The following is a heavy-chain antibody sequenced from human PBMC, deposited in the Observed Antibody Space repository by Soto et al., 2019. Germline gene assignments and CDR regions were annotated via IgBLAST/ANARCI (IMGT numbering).Heavy chain of an antibody. CDR1: GFTFDEYA. J-gene: IGHJ6*03. CDR3: ASGVGGVRAYYFYMDV. D-gene: IGHD3-10*01. Sequence: EVQLVESGGGLVQPGRSLRLSCAASGFTFDEYAMHWVRQAPGKGLEWVATISWNSGGVHYGDSGKGRFTISRDNANKSLYLQMDSLRAEDTALYSCASGVGGVRAYYFYMDVWGKGTAVTVSS. V-gene: IGHV3-9*01. CDR2: ISWNSGGV.